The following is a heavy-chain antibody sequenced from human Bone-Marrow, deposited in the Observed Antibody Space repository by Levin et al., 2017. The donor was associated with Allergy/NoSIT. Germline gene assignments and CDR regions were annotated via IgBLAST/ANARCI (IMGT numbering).Heavy chain of an antibody. CDR2: LSSSCLPP. V-gene: IGHV3-30-3*01. D-gene: IGHD6-19*01. CDR1: GFTFSSYA. Sequence: SLSLTCAASGFTFSSYAMHWVRQAPGKGLEWGSFLSSSCLPPSSSSSFQGRFTISRDNSKNMRYLQMNSLRAEDTAVYYCARDRSYSSGWYGPEFDYWGQGTLVTVSS. J-gene: IGHJ4*02. CDR3: ARDRSYSSGWYGPEFDY.